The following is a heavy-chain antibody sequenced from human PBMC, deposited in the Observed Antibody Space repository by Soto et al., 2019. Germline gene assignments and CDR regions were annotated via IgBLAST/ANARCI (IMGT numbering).Heavy chain of an antibody. CDR3: ARDRYSYGSQFDY. J-gene: IGHJ4*02. CDR1: GGTFSSYA. Sequence: SVKVSCKASGGTFSSYAISWVRQAPGQGLEWMGGIIPIFGTANYAQKFQGRVTITADESTSTAYMELSSLRSEDTAVYYCARDRYSYGSQFDYWGQGTLVTVSS. D-gene: IGHD5-18*01. CDR2: IIPIFGTA. V-gene: IGHV1-69*13.